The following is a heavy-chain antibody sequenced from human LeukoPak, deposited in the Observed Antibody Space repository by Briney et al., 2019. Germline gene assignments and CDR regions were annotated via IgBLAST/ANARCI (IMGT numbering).Heavy chain of an antibody. V-gene: IGHV3-30*01. CDR3: ARDKPVGGSSSWSNRFDP. CDR1: GFTFSSYA. CDR2: ISYDGSNK. J-gene: IGHJ5*02. D-gene: IGHD6-13*01. Sequence: GGSLRLSCAASGFTFSSYAMHWVRQAPGKGLEWVAVISYDGSNKYYADSVKGRFTISRDNSKNTLYLQMNSVRAEDTAVYYCARDKPVGGSSSWSNRFDPWGQGTLVTVSS.